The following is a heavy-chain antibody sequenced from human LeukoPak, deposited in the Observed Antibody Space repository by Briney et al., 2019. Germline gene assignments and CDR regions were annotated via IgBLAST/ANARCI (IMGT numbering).Heavy chain of an antibody. J-gene: IGHJ4*02. CDR3: ARDLRHYYDSSGYSG. CDR2: INSDGSST. D-gene: IGHD3-22*01. Sequence: PGGSLRLSCAASGFTFSSYSMNWVRQAPGKGLVWVSRINSDGSSTSYADSVKGRFTISRDNAKNTLYLQMNSLRAEDTAVYYCARDLRHYYDSSGYSGWGQGTLVTVSS. CDR1: GFTFSSYS. V-gene: IGHV3-74*01.